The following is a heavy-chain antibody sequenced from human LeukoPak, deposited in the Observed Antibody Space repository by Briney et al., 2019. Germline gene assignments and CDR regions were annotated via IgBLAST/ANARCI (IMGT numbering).Heavy chain of an antibody. V-gene: IGHV1-18*01. D-gene: IGHD6-13*01. CDR1: GYTFTSYG. CDR2: ISAYNGNT. J-gene: IGHJ4*02. CDR3: ARVLPIAAAALRGFDY. Sequence: GASVKVSCKASGYTFTSYGISWVRQAPGQGLEWMGWISAYNGNTNYAQKFQGRVTMTRNTSISTAYMELSSLRSEDTAVYYCARVLPIAAAALRGFDYWGQGTLVTVSS.